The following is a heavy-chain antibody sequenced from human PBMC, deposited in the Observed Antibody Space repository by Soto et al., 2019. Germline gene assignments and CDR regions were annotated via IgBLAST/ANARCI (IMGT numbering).Heavy chain of an antibody. V-gene: IGHV3-23*01. CDR1: GFTFSSYA. D-gene: IGHD3-10*01. CDR2: ISGSGGST. CDR3: AKGTELLWFGENFDY. J-gene: IGHJ4*02. Sequence: GSLGRSCTASGFTFSSYAMSGVRQAPGKGLEWVSAISGSGGSTYYADSVKGRFTISRDNSKNTLYLQMNSLRAEDTAVYYCAKGTELLWFGENFDYWGQGTLVTVSS.